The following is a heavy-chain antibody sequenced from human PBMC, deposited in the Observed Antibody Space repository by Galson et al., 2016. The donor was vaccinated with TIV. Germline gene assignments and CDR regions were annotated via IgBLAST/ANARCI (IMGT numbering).Heavy chain of an antibody. J-gene: IGHJ4*02. CDR3: ASAGPSDSGDYGKF. CDR2: VIPVFGTI. V-gene: IGHV1-69*05. CDR1: GGTFSSYA. D-gene: IGHD4-17*01. Sequence: SVKVSCKASGGTFSSYAISWVRQAPGQGLEWMGGVIPVFGTINYAQKFQGRVTITTDESTSTAYMELSSLRSEDTAVYYCASAGPSDSGDYGKFWGQGTLVTVSS.